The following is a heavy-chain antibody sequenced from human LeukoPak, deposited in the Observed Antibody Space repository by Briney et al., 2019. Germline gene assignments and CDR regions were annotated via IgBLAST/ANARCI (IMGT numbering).Heavy chain of an antibody. CDR1: GGSISSSSYS. Sequence: SETLSLTCTVSGGSISSSSYSWGWIRQPPGKGLEWIGSIYYSGNTYYNPSLKSRVTISVDTSKNQFSLRLSSVTAADTAVYYCARGPFQDDILTGYPLTAVAFDYWGQGTLVTVSS. J-gene: IGHJ4*02. V-gene: IGHV4-39*07. CDR2: IYYSGNT. CDR3: ARGPFQDDILTGYPLTAVAFDY. D-gene: IGHD3-9*01.